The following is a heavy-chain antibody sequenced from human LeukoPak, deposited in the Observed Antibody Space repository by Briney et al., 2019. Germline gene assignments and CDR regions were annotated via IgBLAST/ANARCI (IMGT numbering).Heavy chain of an antibody. CDR3: ARGRSTEDYYDSSGYYQGYFDY. J-gene: IGHJ4*02. CDR1: GGSFSGYY. CDR2: INHSGST. D-gene: IGHD3-22*01. Sequence: SETLSLTCAVDGGSFSGYYWSLIRQPPGKGLEWIGEINHSGSTNYNPSLKSRVTISVDTSKNQFSLKLSSVTAADTAVYYCARGRSTEDYYDSSGYYQGYFDYWGQGTLVTVSS. V-gene: IGHV4-34*01.